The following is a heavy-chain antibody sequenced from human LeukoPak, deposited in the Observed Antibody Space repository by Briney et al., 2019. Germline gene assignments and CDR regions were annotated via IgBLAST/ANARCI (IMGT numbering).Heavy chain of an antibody. CDR1: GYTFTSYG. D-gene: IGHD2-21*02. V-gene: IGHV1-18*01. Sequence: ASVKVSCKASGYTFTSYGISWVRQAPGQGLEWMGWISAYNGNTNYAQKLQGRVTMTEDTSTDTAYMELSSLRSEDTAVYYCATSGVAYCGGDCQPYFDYWGQGTLVTVSS. CDR3: ATSGVAYCGGDCQPYFDY. J-gene: IGHJ4*02. CDR2: ISAYNGNT.